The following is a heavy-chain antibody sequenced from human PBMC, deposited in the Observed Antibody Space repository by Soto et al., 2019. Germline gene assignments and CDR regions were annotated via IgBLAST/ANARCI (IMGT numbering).Heavy chain of an antibody. CDR1: GYTSTAHP. D-gene: IGHD3-10*01. V-gene: IGHV1-3*01. CDR2: INVANGDT. CDR3: ARKDYYGAGIYYFDH. J-gene: IGHJ4*02. Sequence: QVQLVQSGAEVKKPGASVKVSCKASGYTSTAHPMHWVRQAPGQRLEWMGWINVANGDTGYSQKFQGRVTVTRDTSASTVYMELSSLTSEDTAVYYCARKDYYGAGIYYFDHWGQGTLVTFSS.